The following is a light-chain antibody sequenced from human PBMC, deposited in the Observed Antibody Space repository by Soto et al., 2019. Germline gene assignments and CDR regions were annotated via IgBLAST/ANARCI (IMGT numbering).Light chain of an antibody. J-gene: IGKJ4*01. CDR2: DAS. Sequence: EIVLTQSPATLSLSPGERATLSCRASQSVSSYLAWYQQKPGQPPRLLIYDASNRATGIPARFSGSESGTDFTLTISSLEPEDFAVYYCQQRSNWLTFGGGTKVEIK. CDR3: QQRSNWLT. CDR1: QSVSSY. V-gene: IGKV3-11*01.